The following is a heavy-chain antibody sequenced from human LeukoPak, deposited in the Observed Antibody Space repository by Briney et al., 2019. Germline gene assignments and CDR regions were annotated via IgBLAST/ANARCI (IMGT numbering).Heavy chain of an antibody. CDR1: GGSISSGDYY. J-gene: IGHJ6*03. V-gene: IGHV4-30-2*01. D-gene: IGHD1-1*01. CDR2: IYHSGST. CDR3: ARILWNYYYYMDV. Sequence: SETLSLTCTVSGGSISSGDYYWSWIRQPPGKGLEWIGYIYHSGSTYYNPSLKSRVTISVDRSKNQCSLKLTSVTAADTAVYYCARILWNYYYYMDVWGKGTTVTVSS.